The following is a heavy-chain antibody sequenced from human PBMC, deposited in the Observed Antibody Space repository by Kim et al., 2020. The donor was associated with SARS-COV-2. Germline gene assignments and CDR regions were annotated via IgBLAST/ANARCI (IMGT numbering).Heavy chain of an antibody. J-gene: IGHJ6*02. Sequence: GGSLRLSCAASGFSFNNYGMHWVRQAPGKGLEWVAFITYNGSKKHYLDSLKGRFTVSRDYSKNTLYLQMNSLTAEDTAVYYCAKQGYIFGLNTYYGMDLWGQGTADPVPS. CDR2: ITYNGSKK. V-gene: IGHV3-30*02. CDR3: AKQGYIFGLNTYYGMDL. D-gene: IGHD5-12*01. CDR1: GFSFNNYG.